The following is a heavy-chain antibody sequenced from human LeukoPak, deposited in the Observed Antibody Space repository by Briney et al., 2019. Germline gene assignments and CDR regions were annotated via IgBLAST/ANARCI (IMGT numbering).Heavy chain of an antibody. CDR3: ARGQYCSTTTCYSARRYFDF. D-gene: IGHD2-2*01. J-gene: IGHJ4*02. Sequence: SETLSLTCAVSGGAFSNYFWTWIRQPPGKGLEWIAEINDSGSTNSNSSLRSRVAISLDTSKNQFSLRLTSVAAADTAVYYCARGQYCSTTTCYSARRYFDFWGQGTLVTVSS. CDR2: INDSGST. CDR1: GGAFSNYF. V-gene: IGHV4-34*01.